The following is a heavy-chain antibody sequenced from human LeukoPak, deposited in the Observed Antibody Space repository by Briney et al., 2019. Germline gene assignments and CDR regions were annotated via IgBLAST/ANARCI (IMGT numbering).Heavy chain of an antibody. CDR3: ARDKIPSAGTPRGFDP. V-gene: IGHV3-21*01. CDR2: ISSSSSYI. D-gene: IGHD6-13*01. CDR1: GFALSTYS. Sequence: GGSLRLSCAASGFALSTYSMNWVRQAPGKGLEWVSSISSSSSYITDSVKGRFTISRDNAKSSLYLQMNSLRAEDTAVYYCARDKIPSAGTPRGFDPWGQGTLVTVSS. J-gene: IGHJ5*02.